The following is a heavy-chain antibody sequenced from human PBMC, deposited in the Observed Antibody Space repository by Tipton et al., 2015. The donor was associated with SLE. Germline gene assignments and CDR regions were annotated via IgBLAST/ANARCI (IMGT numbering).Heavy chain of an antibody. J-gene: IGHJ5*02. CDR1: GGSISRYY. D-gene: IGHD3-22*01. Sequence: TLSLTCTVSGGSISRYYYSWIRQPPGKGLDWIGYIYYSGSTNYNPSLKSRVTISVDTSKNQFSLKLSSVTAADTAVYYCARGNTDSSGYYGWFDPWGQGTLVTVSS. CDR2: IYYSGST. V-gene: IGHV4-59*01. CDR3: ARGNTDSSGYYGWFDP.